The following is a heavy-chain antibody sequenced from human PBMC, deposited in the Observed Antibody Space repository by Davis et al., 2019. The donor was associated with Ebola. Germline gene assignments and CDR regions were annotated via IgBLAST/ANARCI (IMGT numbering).Heavy chain of an antibody. Sequence: GESLKISCAASGFTFRNYAMNWVRQAPGKGLQWISGVSGSGSRTYYAESVKGRFGISRDNSKNTLFLQMNFLRAEDTAVYYCARAGATAEAGTGEFGYWGQGALVTVSS. CDR1: GFTFRNYA. J-gene: IGHJ4*02. CDR2: VSGSGSRT. D-gene: IGHD6-19*01. CDR3: ARAGATAEAGTGEFGY. V-gene: IGHV3-23*01.